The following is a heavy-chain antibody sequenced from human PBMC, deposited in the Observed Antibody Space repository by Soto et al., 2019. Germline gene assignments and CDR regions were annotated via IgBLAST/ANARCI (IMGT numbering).Heavy chain of an antibody. CDR2: IYYSGST. CDR3: ARGGRVDYDILTGYYRYPRPFDY. D-gene: IGHD3-9*01. V-gene: IGHV4-59*01. CDR1: GGSISSYY. J-gene: IGHJ4*02. Sequence: ASETLSLTCTVSGGSISSYYWSWIRQPPGKGLEWIGYIYYSGSTNYNPSLKSRVTISVDTSKNQFSLKLSSVTAADTAVYYCARGGRVDYDILTGYYRYPRPFDYWGQGTLVTVSS.